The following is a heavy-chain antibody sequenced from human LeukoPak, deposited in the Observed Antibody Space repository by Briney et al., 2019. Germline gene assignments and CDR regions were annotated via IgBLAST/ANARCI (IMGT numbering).Heavy chain of an antibody. Sequence: PSETLSLTCTVSGDSISSYYWSWIRQPPGKVLEWIGYIYYSGHTNYNPSLKSRVTISLDTSKSQFSLKLSSMTAADTAVYYCARHSFGHLFDNWGQGTLVTVSS. CDR3: ARHSFGHLFDN. CDR1: GDSISSYY. V-gene: IGHV4-59*01. J-gene: IGHJ4*02. D-gene: IGHD5-18*01. CDR2: IYYSGHT.